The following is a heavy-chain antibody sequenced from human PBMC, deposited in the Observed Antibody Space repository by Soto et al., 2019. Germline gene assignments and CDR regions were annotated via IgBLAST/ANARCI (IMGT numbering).Heavy chain of an antibody. Sequence: QITLKEAGPALVKPTQTLTLTCTFSGFALSTSGVGVGWIRQPPGKALEWLALIYWTDDKRYSPSLKSRLTTTKATTNHQMVLTKTNMDHVDTATYYCAHRTDTSGYYYCFDYWGQGTLVTVSS. D-gene: IGHD3-22*01. V-gene: IGHV2-5*01. J-gene: IGHJ4*02. CDR3: AHRTDTSGYYYCFDY. CDR2: IYWTDDK. CDR1: GFALSTSGVG.